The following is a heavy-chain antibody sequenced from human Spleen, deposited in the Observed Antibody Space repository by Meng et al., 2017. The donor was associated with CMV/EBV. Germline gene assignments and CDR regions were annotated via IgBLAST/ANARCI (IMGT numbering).Heavy chain of an antibody. V-gene: IGHV1-8*01. J-gene: IGHJ6*02. CDR1: GYSFAIND. Sequence: ASGYSFAINDINWVRQASGQGLEWMGWMNPLSGEAGYAQMFQGRVTMTRDTSTSTAYMELTNLRSEDTAVYYCARVFVGDSYHLMDVWGQGTLVTVSS. CDR3: ARVFVGDSYHLMDV. D-gene: IGHD1-26*01. CDR2: MNPLSGEA.